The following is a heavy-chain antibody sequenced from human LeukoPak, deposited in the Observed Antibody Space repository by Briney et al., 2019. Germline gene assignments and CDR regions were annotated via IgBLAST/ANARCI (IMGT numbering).Heavy chain of an antibody. CDR1: GFTFSSYA. CDR2: INSDGSST. V-gene: IGHV3-74*01. D-gene: IGHD6-13*01. J-gene: IGHJ4*02. CDR3: ARRIAAAAAPYYFDY. Sequence: GGSLRLSCAASGFTFSSYAMHWVRQAPGKGLLWVSRINSDGSSTSYADSVKGRFTISRDNAKNTLYLQMNSLRAEDTAVYYCARRIAAAAAPYYFDYWGQGTLVTVSS.